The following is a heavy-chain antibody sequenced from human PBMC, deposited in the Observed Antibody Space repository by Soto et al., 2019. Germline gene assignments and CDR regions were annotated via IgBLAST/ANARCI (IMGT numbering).Heavy chain of an antibody. D-gene: IGHD1-26*01. CDR1: GGSLSVYY. CDR2: IYDSGSP. J-gene: IGHJ4*02. CDR3: ARGVGSSPPRY. Sequence: ASETPSLTRPISGGSLSVYYWMRVRQPPGQALEWIGYIYDSGSPYYNPSLRSRVIISADTSKNQISLKLTSATAADTAVYYCARGVGSSPPRYWGRGTLVTVSS. V-gene: IGHV4-59*01.